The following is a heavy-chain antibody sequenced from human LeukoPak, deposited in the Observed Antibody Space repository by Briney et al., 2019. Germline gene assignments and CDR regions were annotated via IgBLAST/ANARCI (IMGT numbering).Heavy chain of an antibody. J-gene: IGHJ5*02. V-gene: IGHV4-61*02. CDR1: GGSISSGSYY. Sequence: SETLSLTCTVSGGSISSGSYYWSWIRQPAGKGLEWIGRIYTSGSTNYNPSLKSRVTISVDTSKNQFSLKLSSVTAADTAVYYCARMYSSGWYWFDPRGQGTLVTVSS. CDR3: ARMYSSGWYWFDP. CDR2: IYTSGST. D-gene: IGHD6-19*01.